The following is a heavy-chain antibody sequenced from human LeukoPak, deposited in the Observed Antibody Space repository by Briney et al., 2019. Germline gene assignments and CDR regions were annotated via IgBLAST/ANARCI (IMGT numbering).Heavy chain of an antibody. Sequence: PGGSLRLSCAASGFTFSNYWMHWVRQAPGKGLVWVSRINSDGRTTKYADSVKGRFTISRDDAKNTVYLQMNSLRAEDTAVYYCARSDYISTGRFDPWGQGTLVTVSS. V-gene: IGHV3-74*03. J-gene: IGHJ5*02. CDR1: GFTFSNYW. CDR3: ARSDYISTGRFDP. CDR2: INSDGRTT. D-gene: IGHD4-11*01.